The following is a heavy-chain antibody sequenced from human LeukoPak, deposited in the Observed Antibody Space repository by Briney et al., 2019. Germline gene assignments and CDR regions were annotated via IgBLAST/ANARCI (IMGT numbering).Heavy chain of an antibody. CDR1: GYPINNAYY. J-gene: IGHJ6*03. Sequence: SETLSLTCAVSGYPINNAYYWVCIRQPPGKGLEWIGSLYHPDSTYYNPSLKSRVTISVDTSTNQFSLKLSFVTAADTAVYYCARQYDSYFYYYLVLWGTGTTVTVSS. D-gene: IGHD2-2*01. CDR2: LYHPDST. V-gene: IGHV4-38-2*01. CDR3: ARQYDSYFYYYLVL.